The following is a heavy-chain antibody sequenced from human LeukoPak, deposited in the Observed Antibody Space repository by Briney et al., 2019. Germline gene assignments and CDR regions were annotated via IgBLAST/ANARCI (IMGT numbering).Heavy chain of an antibody. V-gene: IGHV4-61*02. J-gene: IGHJ5*02. CDR1: GGSISSGSYY. CDR3: ARDGPALDP. CDR2: IYTSRST. Sequence: SETLSLTCTASGGSISSGSYYWSWIRQPAGKGLEWIGRIYTSRSTNYNPSLKSRVTISVDTSKNQFSLKLSSVTAADTAVYYCARDGPALDPWGQGTLVTVSS.